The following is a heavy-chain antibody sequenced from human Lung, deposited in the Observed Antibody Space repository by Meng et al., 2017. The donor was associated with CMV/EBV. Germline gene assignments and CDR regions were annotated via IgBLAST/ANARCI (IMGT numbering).Heavy chain of an antibody. CDR2: INAYNCDT. Sequence: QLVRSGGGRKKPSPSVTASCKASCHTFTTYGITWVRQAPGQGLEWMGWINAYNCDTNHAQTLQGRVTMTTDTSTSTAYMELRSLRSDDTAVYYCARVEVGITSVDYWGQGTLVTVSS. CDR3: ARVEVGITSVDY. V-gene: IGHV1-18*01. CDR1: CHTFTTYG. J-gene: IGHJ4*02. D-gene: IGHD1-26*01.